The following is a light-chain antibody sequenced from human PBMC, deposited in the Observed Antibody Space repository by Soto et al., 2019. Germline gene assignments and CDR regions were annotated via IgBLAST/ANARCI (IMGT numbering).Light chain of an antibody. CDR3: QQVKRSPLT. J-gene: IGKJ4*01. V-gene: IGKV1-9*01. Sequence: DIQLTQSPSFLSASVGDRVSITCRASEDISSYLAWYQRKPGKAPKVLIYGASTLQSGVPSSFSGSGSGTEFTLTFSSLQPEDFASYYCQQVKRSPLTFGGGTKVDIK. CDR1: EDISSY. CDR2: GAS.